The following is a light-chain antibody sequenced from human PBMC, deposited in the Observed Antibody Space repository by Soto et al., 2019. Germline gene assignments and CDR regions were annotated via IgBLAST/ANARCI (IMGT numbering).Light chain of an antibody. J-gene: IGLJ7*01. CDR3: VLYIGTGLV. CDR2: STN. V-gene: IGLV8-61*01. Sequence: QAVVTQEHAFSVSPGGTVTLTCGLTSGSVLTSHYTSWFHQTPGQPPRTLIYSTNSRSPGVPDRYSGSILGNKGALTITGAQADDEGDYYCVLYIGTGLVFGGGTQLTVL. CDR1: SGSVLTSHY.